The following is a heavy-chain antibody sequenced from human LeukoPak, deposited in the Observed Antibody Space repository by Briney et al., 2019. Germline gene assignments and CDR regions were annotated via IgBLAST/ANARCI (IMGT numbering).Heavy chain of an antibody. V-gene: IGHV1-24*01. Sequence: GASVKVSCKVSGYTLTELSMHWVRQAPGKGLEWMGGFDPEDGETIYAQKFQGRVTMTEDTSTDTAYMELSSLRSEDTAVYYCATWDYGDYYRDAFDIWGQGTMVTVSS. CDR1: GYTLTELS. J-gene: IGHJ3*02. CDR2: FDPEDGET. CDR3: ATWDYGDYYRDAFDI. D-gene: IGHD4-17*01.